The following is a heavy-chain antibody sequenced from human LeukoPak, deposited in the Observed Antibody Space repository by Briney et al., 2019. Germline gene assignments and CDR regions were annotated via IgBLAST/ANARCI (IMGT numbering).Heavy chain of an antibody. D-gene: IGHD3-16*01. CDR3: ARGLRMITFGDCWFDP. V-gene: IGHV1-69*06. CDR1: GGTFSSYA. CDR2: IIPIFGTA. Sequence: GASVKVSCKASGGTFSSYAISWVRQAPGQGLEWMGGIIPIFGTANYAQKFQGRVTITADKSTSTAYMELSSLRSEDTAVYYCARGLRMITFGDCWFDPWGQGTLVTVSS. J-gene: IGHJ5*02.